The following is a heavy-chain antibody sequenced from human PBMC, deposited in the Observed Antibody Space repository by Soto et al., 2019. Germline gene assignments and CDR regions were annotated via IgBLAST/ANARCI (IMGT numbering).Heavy chain of an antibody. V-gene: IGHV4-34*01. Sequence: PSETLSLTCAVYGESFSGYYWSWIRQPTGKGLEWIGEIHDSGSTNSNPSLKSLLIISVATSRNQCSLKLSSVTAAATPVYYCARAVRRPSSWYSDYWGQGTLVTVSS. D-gene: IGHD6-13*01. CDR3: ARAVRRPSSWYSDY. J-gene: IGHJ4*02. CDR2: IHDSGST. CDR1: GESFSGYY.